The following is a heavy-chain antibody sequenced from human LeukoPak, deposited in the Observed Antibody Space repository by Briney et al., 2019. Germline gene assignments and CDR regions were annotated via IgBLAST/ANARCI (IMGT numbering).Heavy chain of an antibody. J-gene: IGHJ4*02. Sequence: WGSLRLSCAASGFTFSTYAMNWVRQAPGKGLDWVSGISGSGGSTYYADSVKGRFIISRDNSKNTLYLQMNSLRAEDTAVYYCANVRYFDWYYFDYWGQGALVTVSS. D-gene: IGHD3-9*01. CDR2: ISGSGGST. CDR3: ANVRYFDWYYFDY. V-gene: IGHV3-23*01. CDR1: GFTFSTYA.